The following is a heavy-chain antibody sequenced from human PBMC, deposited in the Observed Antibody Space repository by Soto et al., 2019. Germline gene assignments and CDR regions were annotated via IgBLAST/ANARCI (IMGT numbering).Heavy chain of an antibody. CDR3: AKTYDQEHDY. CDR2: IIPILGIA. Sequence: SVKVSFKASGGAFSSYTISWVRQAPGQGLEWMGRIIPILGIANYAQKFQGRVTITADKSTSTAYMELSSLRSEDTAVYYCAKTYDQEHDYWGQGTLVTVSS. V-gene: IGHV1-69*02. CDR1: GGAFSSYT. D-gene: IGHD3-22*01. J-gene: IGHJ4*02.